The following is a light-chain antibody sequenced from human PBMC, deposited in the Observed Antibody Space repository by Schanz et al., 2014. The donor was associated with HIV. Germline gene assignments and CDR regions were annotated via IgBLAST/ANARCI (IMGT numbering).Light chain of an antibody. V-gene: IGLV2-18*02. CDR1: SSDVGSYNR. CDR2: EVS. J-gene: IGLJ1*01. CDR3: GSYTFASTPYV. Sequence: QSALTQPPSVSGSPGQSVTISCTGTSSDVGSYNRVSWYQQPPGTAPKLMIYEVSNRPSGVPDRFSGSKSGNTASLTISGLQAEDEADYYCGSYTFASTPYVFGSGTKLTVL.